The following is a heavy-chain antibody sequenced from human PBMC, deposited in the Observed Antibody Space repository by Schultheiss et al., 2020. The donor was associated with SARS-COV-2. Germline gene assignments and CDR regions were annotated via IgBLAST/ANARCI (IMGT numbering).Heavy chain of an antibody. CDR3: AREAADAFDI. D-gene: IGHD6-13*01. CDR1: GFTFSNYG. J-gene: IGHJ3*02. Sequence: GGSLRLSCAASGFTFSNYGMNWVRQAPGKGLEWVSSISSSSSYIYYADSVKGRFTISRDNAKNSLYLQMNSLRAEDTAVYYCAREAADAFDIWGQGTMVTVSS. V-gene: IGHV3-21*01. CDR2: ISSSSSYI.